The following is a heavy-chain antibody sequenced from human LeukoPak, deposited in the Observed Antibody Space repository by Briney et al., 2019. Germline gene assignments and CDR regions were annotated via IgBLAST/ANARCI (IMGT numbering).Heavy chain of an antibody. CDR3: ARDSPEGYYFDY. J-gene: IGHJ4*02. D-gene: IGHD1-14*01. CDR2: ISYDGSNK. CDR1: GFTFSSYA. Sequence: GGSLRLSCAASGFTFSSYAMHWVRQAPGKGLEWVAIISYDGSNKYYADSVKGRFTISRDNSKNTLYLQMNSLRAEDTAVYYCARDSPEGYYFDYWGQGTLVTVSS. V-gene: IGHV3-30-3*01.